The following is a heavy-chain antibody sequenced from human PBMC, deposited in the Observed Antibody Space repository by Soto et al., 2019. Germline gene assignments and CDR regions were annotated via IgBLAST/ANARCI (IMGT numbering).Heavy chain of an antibody. D-gene: IGHD3-22*01. CDR2: IIPIFGTA. J-gene: IGHJ4*02. CDR3: ATHFRPMIVVVIDYIS. V-gene: IGHV1-69*12. Sequence: QVQLVQSGAEVKKPGSSVKVSCKASGGTFSGYAISWVRQAPGQGLEWMGGIIPIFGTANYAQKFQGRVTITADESTSTAYMELSSLRSEDTAVYYCATHFRPMIVVVIDYISWGQGTLVTVSS. CDR1: GGTFSGYA.